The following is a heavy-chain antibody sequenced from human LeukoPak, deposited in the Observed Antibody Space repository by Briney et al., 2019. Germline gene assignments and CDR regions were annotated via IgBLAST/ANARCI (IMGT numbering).Heavy chain of an antibody. CDR3: ARMEATMVANWFDP. D-gene: IGHD5-12*01. CDR2: IYSGGST. J-gene: IGHJ5*02. Sequence: GGSLRLSCAASGFTVSSNYMSWVRQAPGKGLEWVSVIYSGGSTYYADSVKGRFTISRDNSKNTLYLQMNSLRAEDTAVYYCARMEATMVANWFDPWGQGTLVTVSS. V-gene: IGHV3-53*01. CDR1: GFTVSSNY.